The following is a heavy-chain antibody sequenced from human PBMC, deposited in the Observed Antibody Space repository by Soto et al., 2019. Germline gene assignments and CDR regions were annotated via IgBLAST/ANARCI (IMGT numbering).Heavy chain of an antibody. Sequence: VQLVESGGGLEQPGRSLRLSCAGSGFTFDDYALHWVRQVPRKGLEWVSGISWNGKEIGYADSVKGRFIVSRDNAKNSLYLQLNSLRVDDTALYFCVKDSSWEPRILDFWGQGTRVTVSS. CDR2: ISWNGKEI. D-gene: IGHD1-26*01. V-gene: IGHV3-9*01. J-gene: IGHJ3*01. CDR3: VKDSSWEPRILDF. CDR1: GFTFDDYA.